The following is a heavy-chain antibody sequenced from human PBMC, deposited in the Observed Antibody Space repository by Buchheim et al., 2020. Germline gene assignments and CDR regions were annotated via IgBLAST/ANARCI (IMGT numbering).Heavy chain of an antibody. CDR1: GGTFSDYT. Sequence: QVHLVQSGAEVKKPGSSVRVSCEASGGTFSDYTISWVRQAPGQGLEWMGGIIPIFGTPNYAQKFQGRVTITADESSSTAFMELSNLRSEDTAVYYCKRSISIAPTGTDYWGQGTL. CDR3: KRSISIAPTGTDY. V-gene: IGHV1-69*01. J-gene: IGHJ4*02. CDR2: IIPIFGTP. D-gene: IGHD6-13*01.